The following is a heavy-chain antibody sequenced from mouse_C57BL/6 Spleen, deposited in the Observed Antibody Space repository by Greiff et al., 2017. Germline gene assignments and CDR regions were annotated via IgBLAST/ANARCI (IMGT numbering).Heavy chain of an antibody. Sequence: QVQLQQSGAELARPGASVKLSCKASGYTFTSYGISWVKQRTGQGLEWIGEIYPRSGNTYYNEKFKGKATLTADKSSSTAYMELRSLTSEDSAVDFCARSLATVVATRYFDVWGTGTTVTVSS. D-gene: IGHD1-1*01. CDR2: IYPRSGNT. CDR1: GYTFTSYG. CDR3: ARSLATVVATRYFDV. J-gene: IGHJ1*03. V-gene: IGHV1-81*01.